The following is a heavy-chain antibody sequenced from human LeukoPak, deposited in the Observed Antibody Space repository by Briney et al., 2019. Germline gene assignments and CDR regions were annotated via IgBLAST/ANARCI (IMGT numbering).Heavy chain of an antibody. CDR2: IYCSGNT. CDR1: GGSVSSGSYY. J-gene: IGHJ5*02. V-gene: IGHV4-61*01. D-gene: IGHD5-18*01. CDR3: ARHMRHSYGPPAQDNWFDP. Sequence: SETLSLTCTVSGGSVSSGSYYWSWIRQPPGKGLEWIGYIYCSGNTNYNPSLKSRVSISVDTSKNQYSLKLSSVTAADTAVYYCARHMRHSYGPPAQDNWFDPWGQGTLVTVSS.